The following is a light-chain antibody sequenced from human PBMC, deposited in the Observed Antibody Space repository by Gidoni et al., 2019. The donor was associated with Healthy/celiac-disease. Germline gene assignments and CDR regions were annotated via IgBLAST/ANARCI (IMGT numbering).Light chain of an antibody. CDR3: QQRSNLVT. CDR1: QSVSSY. J-gene: IGKJ4*01. Sequence: EIVLTQSPATLSLSPGERATLSCRASQSVSSYLAWYQQKPGQAPRLLIYDASNRATGIPARFSGSGSGTDFTLTISSLEPEDFAVYYCQQRSNLVTFGGXTKVEIK. V-gene: IGKV3-11*01. CDR2: DAS.